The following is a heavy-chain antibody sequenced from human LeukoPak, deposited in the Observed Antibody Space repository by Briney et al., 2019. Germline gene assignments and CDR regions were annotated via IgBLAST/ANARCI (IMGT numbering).Heavy chain of an antibody. CDR2: ISSSASTI. V-gene: IGHV3-11*01. J-gene: IGHJ4*02. CDR1: GFTFSDYY. D-gene: IGHD3-22*01. CDR3: AREAYYDSSGSFDY. Sequence: GGSLRLSCAASGFTFSDYYMSWIRQAPGKGLEWVSYISSSASTIYYADSVKGRFTISRDNAKNSLYLQMNSLRAEDTAVYYCAREAYYDSSGSFDYWGQGTLVTVSS.